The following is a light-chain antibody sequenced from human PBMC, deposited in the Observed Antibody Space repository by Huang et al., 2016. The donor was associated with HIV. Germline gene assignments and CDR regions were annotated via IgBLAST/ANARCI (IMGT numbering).Light chain of an antibody. J-gene: IGKJ5*01. V-gene: IGKV1D-13*01. Sequence: AIQLTQSPSSLSASVGDRVTITCRASQGISSSLAWYQQKPGKAPKVLIYDASSLESGVPSRFSGSGSGTDFTLTISSLQPEDCATYSCLQFNNYPLTFGQGTRLEIK. CDR2: DAS. CDR3: LQFNNYPLT. CDR1: QGISSS.